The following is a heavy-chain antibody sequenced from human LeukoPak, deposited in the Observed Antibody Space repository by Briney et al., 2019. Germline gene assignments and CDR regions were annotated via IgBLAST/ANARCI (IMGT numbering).Heavy chain of an antibody. CDR2: ISYDGSNK. D-gene: IGHD2-15*01. V-gene: IGHV3-30*03. CDR1: GFTFSSYW. Sequence: GGSLRLSCAASGFTFSSYWMSWVRQAPGKGLEWVAVISYDGSNKYYADSVKGRFTISRDNAKNSLYLQMNSLRAEDTAVYYCARDPGYCSGGSCQYYYYYYMDVWGKGTTVTVSS. J-gene: IGHJ6*03. CDR3: ARDPGYCSGGSCQYYYYYYMDV.